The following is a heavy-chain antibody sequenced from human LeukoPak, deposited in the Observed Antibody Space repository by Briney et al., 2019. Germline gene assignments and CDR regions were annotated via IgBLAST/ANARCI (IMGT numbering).Heavy chain of an antibody. Sequence: PSQTLSLTCTVSGGSISSGGYYWSWIRQPPGKGLEWIGSIYFSGSTYYNPSLKSRVTISVDTSKNQFSLKLSSVTAADTAVYYCAKRGEVGAASGFDPWGQGTLVTVSS. CDR2: IYFSGST. CDR3: AKRGEVGAASGFDP. D-gene: IGHD1-26*01. CDR1: GGSISSGGYY. J-gene: IGHJ5*02. V-gene: IGHV4-39*01.